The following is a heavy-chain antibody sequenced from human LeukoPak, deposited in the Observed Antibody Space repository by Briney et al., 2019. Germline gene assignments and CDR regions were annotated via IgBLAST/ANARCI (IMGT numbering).Heavy chain of an antibody. CDR3: ARDKGYSSSCNDY. CDR1: GFTFSTYD. J-gene: IGHJ4*02. D-gene: IGHD6-13*01. CDR2: ISYDGSDK. Sequence: GRSLRLSCAASGFTFSTYDMHWVRQAPGKGLEWVAIISYDGSDKYYADSVKGRFTISRDNSKNTLYLQMNSLRAEDTAVYYCARDKGYSSSCNDYWGQGTLVTVSS. V-gene: IGHV3-30*03.